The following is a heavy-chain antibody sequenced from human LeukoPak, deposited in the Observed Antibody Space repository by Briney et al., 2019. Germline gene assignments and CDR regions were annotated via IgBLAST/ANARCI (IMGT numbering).Heavy chain of an antibody. Sequence: GGSLRLSCAASGFTFSSYAMSWVRQAPGKGLEWVSTISSSSDSAYYAASVKGRFTISRDNAKNSLYLQMNSLRAEDTAVYYCARDLGADEAFDIWGQGTMVTVSS. CDR3: ARDLGADEAFDI. CDR1: GFTFSSYA. J-gene: IGHJ3*02. D-gene: IGHD4/OR15-4a*01. V-gene: IGHV3-21*01. CDR2: ISSSSDSA.